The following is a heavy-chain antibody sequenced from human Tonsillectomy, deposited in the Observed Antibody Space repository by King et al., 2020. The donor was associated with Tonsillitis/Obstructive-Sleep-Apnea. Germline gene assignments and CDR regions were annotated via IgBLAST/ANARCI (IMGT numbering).Heavy chain of an antibody. CDR3: AKPYIATAGIKAYYFDY. Sequence: VQLVESGGGVVQPGRSLRLSCAASGFTFSNYGMHWVRQAPGKGLEWVAVISYDGSNKYYVDSVKGRFTISRDNSKNTLYLKMNSLRAEDTAVYYCAKPYIATAGIKAYYFDYWGQGTLVTVSS. CDR2: ISYDGSNK. V-gene: IGHV3-30*18. CDR1: GFTFSNYG. D-gene: IGHD6-13*01. J-gene: IGHJ4*02.